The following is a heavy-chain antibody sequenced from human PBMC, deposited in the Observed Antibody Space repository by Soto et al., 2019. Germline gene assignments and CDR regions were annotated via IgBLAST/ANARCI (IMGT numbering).Heavy chain of an antibody. CDR3: ARARVTHSGFTPSHYFDY. CDR2: INPSGGST. J-gene: IGHJ4*02. Sequence: XSVKVSCKASGYTFTSYYMHWLRHSPGQGLEWMGIINPSGGSTSYAQKFQGRATMTRDTSTSTVYMELSSLRSEDTAVYYCARARVTHSGFTPSHYFDYWGQGTLVTVSS. CDR1: GYTFTSYY. V-gene: IGHV1-46*01. D-gene: IGHD3-10*01.